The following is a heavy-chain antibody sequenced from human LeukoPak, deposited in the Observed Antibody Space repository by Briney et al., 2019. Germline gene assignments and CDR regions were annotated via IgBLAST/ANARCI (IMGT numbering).Heavy chain of an antibody. CDR2: ITWNSGSI. CDR3: AKDRSIGTYYTFDH. J-gene: IGHJ4*02. V-gene: IGHV3-9*01. D-gene: IGHD1-26*01. Sequence: SLRLSCAASGFTFDDYAMHWVRQAPGKGLEWVSGITWNSGSIDYADSVKGRFTISRDNAKNSLYLQMNSLRAEDTAVYYCAKDRSIGTYYTFDHWGQGTLVTVSS. CDR1: GFTFDDYA.